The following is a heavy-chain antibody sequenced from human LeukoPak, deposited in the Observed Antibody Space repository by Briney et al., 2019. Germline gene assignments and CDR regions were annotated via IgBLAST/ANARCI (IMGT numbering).Heavy chain of an antibody. V-gene: IGHV1-8*01. CDR1: GYTFTSYD. J-gene: IGHJ5*02. CDR3: ARDYGGSSGWFDP. CDR2: MSPNSDNT. Sequence: ASVKVSCKASGYTFTSYDINWVRQATGQGLEWMGWMSPNSDNTGYAQKFQGRVTFTRDTSISTAYMELRSLTSEDTAVYYCARDYGGSSGWFDPWGQGPLVTVSS. D-gene: IGHD4-23*01.